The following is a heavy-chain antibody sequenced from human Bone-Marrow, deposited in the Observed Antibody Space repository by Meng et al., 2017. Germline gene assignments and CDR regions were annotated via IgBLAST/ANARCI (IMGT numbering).Heavy chain of an antibody. J-gene: IGHJ4*02. CDR1: GFTFKSYW. CDR3: TGGEDH. V-gene: IGHV3-74*01. Sequence: EVQLVESGGGLVQPGGSLRLSCAASGFTFKSYWMQWVRQAPGKGLVWVSRINGAGSSTDYADSVKGRFTISRDSSKNTMYLQMNNLRADDTAMYYCTGGEDHWGQGTLVTVSS. CDR2: INGAGSST.